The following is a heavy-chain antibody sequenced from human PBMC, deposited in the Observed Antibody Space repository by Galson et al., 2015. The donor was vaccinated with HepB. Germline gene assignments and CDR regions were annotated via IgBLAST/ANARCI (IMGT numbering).Heavy chain of an antibody. CDR1: GFSLSTSGMC. V-gene: IGHV2-70*11. D-gene: IGHD6-13*01. J-gene: IGHJ4*02. CDR3: ARTTAYSSSWSLIDY. CDR2: IDWDDDK. Sequence: PALVKPTQTLTLTCTFSGFSLSTSGMCVSWIRQPPGKALEWLARIDWDDDKYYSTSLKTRLTISKDTSKNQVVLTMTNMDPVDTATYYCARTTAYSSSWSLIDYWGQGTLVTVSS.